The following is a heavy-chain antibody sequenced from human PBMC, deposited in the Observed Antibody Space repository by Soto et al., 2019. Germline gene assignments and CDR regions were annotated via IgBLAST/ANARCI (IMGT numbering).Heavy chain of an antibody. V-gene: IGHV2-70*17. CDR1: GFSLSTNGMS. CDR2: IDWDDDK. Sequence: SGPTLVNPTQTLTLTCTFSGFSLSTNGMSVNWIRQPPGKALEWLARIDWDDDKVYSTSLKTRLTVSKDTSKNQVVLTMTNMDPVNTPIYSWPRLHTLFLYLDSRDQGAPVTVPS. J-gene: IGHJ4*02. D-gene: IGHD3-3*01. CDR3: PRLHTLFLYLDS.